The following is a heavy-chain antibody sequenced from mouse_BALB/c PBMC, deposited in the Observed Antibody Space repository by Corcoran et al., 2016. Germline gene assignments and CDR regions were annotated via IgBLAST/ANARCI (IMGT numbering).Heavy chain of an antibody. J-gene: IGHJ1*01. CDR3: ANWGWYFDV. CDR1: GFNIKDTY. D-gene: IGHD4-1*01. V-gene: IGHV14-3*02. CDR2: IDPANGNT. Sequence: EVQLQQSGAELVKPGASVKLSCTASGFNIKDTYMHWVKQRPEQGLEWIGRIDPANGNTKYDPKFQGKATIKADTSSNTAYLQLSRLTSEDTAGYYCANWGWYFDVLGAGTTVTVSS.